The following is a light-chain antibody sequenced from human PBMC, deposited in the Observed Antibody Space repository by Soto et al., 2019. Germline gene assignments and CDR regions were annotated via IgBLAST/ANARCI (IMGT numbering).Light chain of an antibody. CDR1: QSVSSN. J-gene: IGKJ2*01. CDR2: GAS. V-gene: IGKV3-15*01. CDR3: QQYNNWPPYT. Sequence: EIVMTQSPATLSVSPGERATLSCRASQSVSSNLAWYQQKPGQAPRLLIYGASTRATGIPARFSGSGSGTDFTLTISSLQSEDFALYYCQQYNNWPPYTFSQGTKLEIK.